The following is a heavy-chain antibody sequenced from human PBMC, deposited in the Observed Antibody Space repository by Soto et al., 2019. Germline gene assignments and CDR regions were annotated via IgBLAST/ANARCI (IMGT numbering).Heavy chain of an antibody. CDR1: GGTFSSYT. CDR2: IIPILGIA. D-gene: IGHD3-22*01. J-gene: IGHJ4*02. Sequence: QVQLVHSGAEVKKPGSSVKVSCKASGGTFSSYTISWVRQAPGQGLEWMGRIIPILGIANYAQKFQGRVTITADKSTSTAYVELSSLRSEDTAVYYCAREHYYDSSDPPGYCDYWGQGTLVTVSS. V-gene: IGHV1-69*04. CDR3: AREHYYDSSDPPGYCDY.